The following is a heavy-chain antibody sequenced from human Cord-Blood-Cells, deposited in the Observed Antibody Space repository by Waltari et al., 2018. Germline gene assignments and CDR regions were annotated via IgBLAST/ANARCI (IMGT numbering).Heavy chain of an antibody. CDR3: ARDVGITFGGVIVIRYLDY. V-gene: IGHV4-31*03. J-gene: IGHJ4*02. CDR2: IYYSGST. Sequence: VKPSQTLSLTCTVSGGSISSGGYYWSWIRQHPGKGLEWIGYIYYSGSTYYNPSLKSRVTISVDTSKNQFSLKLSSVTAADTAVYYCARDVGITFGGVIVIRYLDYWGQGTLVTVSS. CDR1: GGSISSGGYY. D-gene: IGHD3-16*02.